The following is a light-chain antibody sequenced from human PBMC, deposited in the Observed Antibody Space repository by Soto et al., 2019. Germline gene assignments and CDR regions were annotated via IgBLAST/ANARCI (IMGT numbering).Light chain of an antibody. CDR1: SSDVGAYKF. V-gene: IGLV2-14*01. Sequence: QSVLTQPASVSGSHGQSITIFCSGTSSDVGAYKFVSWYRHHPGKAPQVMIYEVSNRPSGVSNRFSGSKSGNTASLTISGLQPEDECDYYCSSYTSTSTPWFFGGVTQLTVL. CDR2: EVS. J-gene: IGLJ2*01. CDR3: SSYTSTSTPWF.